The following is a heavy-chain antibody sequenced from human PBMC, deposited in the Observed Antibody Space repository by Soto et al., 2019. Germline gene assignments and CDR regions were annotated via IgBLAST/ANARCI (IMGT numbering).Heavy chain of an antibody. CDR2: IDSNGGT. Sequence: QVQLQESGPGLVKPSETLSLTCTVSDDSSSNYKWSWIRQPPGRRLEWIGYIDSNGGTSYNPSLQSRVTISIDTSTKQIFLKLSSVTAADTAVYYCVRHGFGRLHGLVDVWGQGTTVTVSS. CDR3: VRHGFGRLHGLVDV. D-gene: IGHD3-10*01. V-gene: IGHV4-59*08. CDR1: DDSSSNYK. J-gene: IGHJ6*02.